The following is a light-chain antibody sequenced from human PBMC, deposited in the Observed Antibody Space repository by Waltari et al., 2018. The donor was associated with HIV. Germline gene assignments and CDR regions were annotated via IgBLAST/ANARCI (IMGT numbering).Light chain of an antibody. CDR2: EVS. J-gene: IGLJ2*01. CDR3: SSYTSSSTVI. Sequence: QSALTQPASVSGSPGQSITISCTGTSSDVGSYNYVPWYQQHPGKAPKLMIYEVSNRPSGVSNRFSGSKSGNTASLTISGLQAEDEADYYCSSYTSSSTVIFGGGTKVTVL. V-gene: IGLV2-14*01. CDR1: SSDVGSYNY.